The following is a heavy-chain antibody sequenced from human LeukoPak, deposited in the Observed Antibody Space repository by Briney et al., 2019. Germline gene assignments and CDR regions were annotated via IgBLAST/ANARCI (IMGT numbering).Heavy chain of an antibody. Sequence: GGSLRLSCAASGFTFSSYEMNWVRQAPGKGLEWASYISSSGSPIYYADSVKGRFTISRDNAKNSLYLQMNSLRAEDTAVYYCARERSYDYWGQGTLVTVSS. J-gene: IGHJ4*02. CDR2: ISSSGSPI. CDR1: GFTFSSYE. CDR3: ARERSYDY. V-gene: IGHV3-48*03. D-gene: IGHD3-10*01.